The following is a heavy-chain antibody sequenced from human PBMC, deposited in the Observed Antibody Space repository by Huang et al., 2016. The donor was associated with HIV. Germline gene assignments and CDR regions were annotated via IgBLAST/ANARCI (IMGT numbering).Heavy chain of an antibody. Sequence: QVRLQQSGPGLLTPSQTLSLTCAISGDSVSANSVTWNWIRQSPSGGLEWLGRTYYRAKWYNDYAESVKSRITIDTDISKNNFSLQLKSVVPEDTAVYFCARGHDFYYDKTGYSFDYWGQGSLVTVST. CDR2: TYYRAKWYN. V-gene: IGHV6-1*01. J-gene: IGHJ4*02. CDR3: ARGHDFYYDKTGYSFDY. D-gene: IGHD3-9*01. CDR1: GDSVSANSVT.